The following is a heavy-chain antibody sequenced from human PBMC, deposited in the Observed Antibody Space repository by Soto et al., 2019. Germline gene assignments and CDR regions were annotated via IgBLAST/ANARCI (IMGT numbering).Heavy chain of an antibody. J-gene: IGHJ6*02. V-gene: IGHV4-31*03. CDR3: ARDRAYYDFWSGPPHYYYYGMDV. CDR1: GGSISSGGYY. CDR2: IYYSGST. D-gene: IGHD3-3*01. Sequence: LSLTCTVSGGSISSGGYYWSWIRQHPGKGLEWIGYIYYSGSTYYNPSLKSRVTISVDTSKNQFSLKLSSVTAADTAVYYCARDRAYYDFWSGPPHYYYYGMDVWGQGTTVTVPS.